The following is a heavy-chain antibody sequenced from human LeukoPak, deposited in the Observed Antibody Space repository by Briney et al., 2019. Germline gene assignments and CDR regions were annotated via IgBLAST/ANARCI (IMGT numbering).Heavy chain of an antibody. D-gene: IGHD2-15*01. CDR1: GGSISSGSYY. J-gene: IGHJ4*02. CDR2: VYTSGST. Sequence: SETLSLTCTVSGGSISSGSYYWSWIRQPAGKGLEWIGRVYTSGSTNYNPSLKSRVTISVDTSKNQFSLKLSSVTAADTAVYYCARDLSALGGGGGPWGQGTLVTVSS. CDR3: ARDLSALGGGGGP. V-gene: IGHV4-61*02.